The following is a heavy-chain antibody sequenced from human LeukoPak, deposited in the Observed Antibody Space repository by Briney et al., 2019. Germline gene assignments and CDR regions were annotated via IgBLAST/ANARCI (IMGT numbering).Heavy chain of an antibody. D-gene: IGHD1-26*01. CDR3: ARGISGSYAVPDY. CDR2: INPNSGGT. V-gene: IGHV1-2*02. J-gene: IGHJ4*02. Sequence: GASVKVSCKASGYTFTGYYMHWVRQAPGQGLEWMGWINPNSGGTNYAQKFQGRVTMTRDTSISTAYMELSRLRSDDTAMYYCARGISGSYAVPDYWGQGTLVTVSS. CDR1: GYTFTGYY.